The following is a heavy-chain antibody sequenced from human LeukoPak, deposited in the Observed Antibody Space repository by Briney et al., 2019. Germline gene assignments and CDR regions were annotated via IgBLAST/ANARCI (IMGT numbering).Heavy chain of an antibody. CDR3: ARDYDFWSGHFDY. D-gene: IGHD3-3*01. J-gene: IGHJ4*02. CDR2: ISYDGSNK. CDR1: GFTFSSYA. V-gene: IGHV3-30-3*01. Sequence: PGRSLRLSCAASGFTFSSYAMHWVRQAPGKGLEWVADISYDGSNKYYADSVKGRFTISRDNSKNTLYLQMNSLRAEDTAVYYCARDYDFWSGHFDYWGQGTLVTVSS.